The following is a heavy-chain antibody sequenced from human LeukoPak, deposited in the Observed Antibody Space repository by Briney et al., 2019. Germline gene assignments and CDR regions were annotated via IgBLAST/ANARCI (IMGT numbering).Heavy chain of an antibody. CDR2: IKPDGREK. CDR3: ATMASNVFEY. Sequence: GGSLRLSCEASGSTLSNYWITWVRQAPGKGLEWVANIKPDGREKYYMPSVKGRFTVSRDSAKNSFYLQMNSLRAEDTAVYYCATMASNVFEYWGQGTLVTVSS. D-gene: IGHD5-24*01. J-gene: IGHJ4*02. V-gene: IGHV3-7*03. CDR1: GSTLSNYW.